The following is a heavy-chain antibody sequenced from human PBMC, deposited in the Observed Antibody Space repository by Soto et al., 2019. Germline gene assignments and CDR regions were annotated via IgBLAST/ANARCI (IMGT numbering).Heavy chain of an antibody. J-gene: IGHJ4*02. CDR3: ASEYCSGGSCSNYFDY. Sequence: PSETLSLTCAVSGGSISISNWWSCVRQPPGKGLEWIGEIYHSGSTNYNPSLKSRVTISVDKSKNQFSLKLSSVTAADTAVYYCASEYCSGGSCSNYFDYWGQGTLVTVSS. V-gene: IGHV4-4*02. D-gene: IGHD2-15*01. CDR2: IYHSGST. CDR1: GGSISISNW.